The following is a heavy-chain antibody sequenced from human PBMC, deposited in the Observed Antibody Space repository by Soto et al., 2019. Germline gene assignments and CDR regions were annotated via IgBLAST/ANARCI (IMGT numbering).Heavy chain of an antibody. CDR2: IDWDDDK. Sequence: GPTLVNPTQTLTLTSTFSGFSLSTSGMCVSWIRQPPGKALEWLALIDWDDDKYYSTSLKTRLTISKDTSKNQVVLTMTNMDPVDTATYYCAHRPGLLGRNRFGYFDYWGQGTLVTVSS. V-gene: IGHV2-70*12. J-gene: IGHJ4*02. D-gene: IGHD7-27*01. CDR3: AHRPGLLGRNRFGYFDY. CDR1: GFSLSTSGMC.